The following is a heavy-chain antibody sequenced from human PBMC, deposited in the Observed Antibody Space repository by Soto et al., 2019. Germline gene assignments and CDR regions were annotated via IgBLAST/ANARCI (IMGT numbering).Heavy chain of an antibody. CDR1: GYTFTSFG. Sequence: QVQLVQSGAEVKKPGASVKVSCKASGYTFTSFGISWVRQAPGQGLEWMGWISAYNGNTNYAQKLQGRVTMTTDTSTSTAYMELRSLRSDDTAVYYCATGYSYGHGKNYYYYYMDVWGKGTTVTVSS. J-gene: IGHJ6*03. D-gene: IGHD5-18*01. V-gene: IGHV1-18*01. CDR3: ATGYSYGHGKNYYYYYMDV. CDR2: ISAYNGNT.